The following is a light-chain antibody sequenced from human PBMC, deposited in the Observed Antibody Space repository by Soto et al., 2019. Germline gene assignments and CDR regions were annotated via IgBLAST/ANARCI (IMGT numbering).Light chain of an antibody. CDR1: QSVSSSY. Sequence: EIVLTQSPGTLSLSPGERATLSCRASQSVSSSYLAWYQQKPGQAPMLLIYGASSSATGIPDRFSGSGSGTDFTLTICRLEPGDFAVYYCQQYGSSRTFGQGTKVDIK. CDR3: QQYGSSRT. V-gene: IGKV3-20*01. CDR2: GAS. J-gene: IGKJ1*01.